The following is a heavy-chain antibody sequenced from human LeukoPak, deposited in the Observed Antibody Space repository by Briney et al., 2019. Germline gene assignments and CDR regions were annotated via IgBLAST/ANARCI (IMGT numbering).Heavy chain of an antibody. D-gene: IGHD3-22*01. J-gene: IGHJ4*02. Sequence: GGSLRLSCAASGFTFSSYWMSWVRQAPGKGLEWVANIKQDGSEKYYVDSVKGRFTISRDNAKNSLYLQMNSLRAEDTAVYYCARDTIHTYYDSSGYYWYWGQGTLVTVPS. CDR3: ARDTIHTYYDSSGYYWY. CDR2: IKQDGSEK. V-gene: IGHV3-7*01. CDR1: GFTFSSYW.